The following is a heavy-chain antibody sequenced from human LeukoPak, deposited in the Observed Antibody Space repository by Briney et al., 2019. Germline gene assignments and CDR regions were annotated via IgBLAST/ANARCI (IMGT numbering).Heavy chain of an antibody. Sequence: SETLSLTCSVSGGSISSYYWSWIRQPAGKGLEWIGRIYISGSTNYNPSLKSRVTISADTSKNQFSLKLSSVTAADTAVYYCARGYWFYFDYWGQGTLVTVSS. CDR3: ARGYWFYFDY. J-gene: IGHJ4*02. D-gene: IGHD2-8*02. V-gene: IGHV4-4*07. CDR2: IYISGST. CDR1: GGSISSYY.